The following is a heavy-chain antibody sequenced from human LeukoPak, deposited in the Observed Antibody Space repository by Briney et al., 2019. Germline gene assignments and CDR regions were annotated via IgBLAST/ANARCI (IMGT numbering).Heavy chain of an antibody. V-gene: IGHV4-59*01. J-gene: IGHJ4*02. D-gene: IGHD4-17*01. CDR1: GGSISSYY. CDR3: ARARGVGDYDY. CDR2: IYYSGST. Sequence: SETLSLTCTVSGGSISSYYWSWIRQPPGKGLEWIGYIYYSGSTNYNPSLKSRVTISLDTSKNQFSLKLSSVTAADTAVYYCARARGVGDYDYWGQGTLVTVSS.